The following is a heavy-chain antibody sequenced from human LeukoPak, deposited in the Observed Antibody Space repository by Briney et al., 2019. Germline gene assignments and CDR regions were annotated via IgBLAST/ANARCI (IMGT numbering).Heavy chain of an antibody. CDR1: GGTFSSYA. CDR2: IIPIVGTA. J-gene: IGHJ4*02. D-gene: IGHD5-24*01. CDR3: ARDGEMATIYFDY. V-gene: IGHV1-69*04. Sequence: ASVKVSCKASGGTFSSYALSWVRQAPGQGLEWMGTIIPIVGTANYAQKFQGRVTITADKSTSTAYMELSSLRSEDTAVYYCARDGEMATIYFDYWGQGTLVTVST.